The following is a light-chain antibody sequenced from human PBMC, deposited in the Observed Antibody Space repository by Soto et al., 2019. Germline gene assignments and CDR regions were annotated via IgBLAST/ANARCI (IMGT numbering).Light chain of an antibody. V-gene: IGLV1-40*01. CDR1: SSNIGAGYG. CDR3: QSYDSSLSGVI. J-gene: IGLJ2*01. Sequence: SVLTQPPSVSGAPGQRVTISCTGSSSNIGAGYGVHWYIQLPGTAPKLLVYGDSNRPSGVPDRFSGSKSDTSASLAITGLQAEDEADYYCQSYDSSLSGVIFGGGTKLTVL. CDR2: GDS.